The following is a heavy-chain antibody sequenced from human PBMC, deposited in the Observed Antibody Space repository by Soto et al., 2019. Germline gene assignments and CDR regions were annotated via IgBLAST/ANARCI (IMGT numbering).Heavy chain of an antibody. CDR1: GFTFSSYG. Sequence: QVQLVESGGGVVQPGRSLRLSCAASGFTFSSYGMHWVRQAPGKGLEWVAVIWYDGSNKYYADSVKGRFTISRDTSKNTLYLQMNSLRAEDTAVYYCARQRYCSSTSCYLSHAFDIWGQGTMVTVSS. CDR3: ARQRYCSSTSCYLSHAFDI. CDR2: IWYDGSNK. D-gene: IGHD2-2*01. V-gene: IGHV3-33*01. J-gene: IGHJ3*02.